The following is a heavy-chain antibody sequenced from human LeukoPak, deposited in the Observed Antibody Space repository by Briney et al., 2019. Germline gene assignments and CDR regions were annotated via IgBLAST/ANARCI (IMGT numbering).Heavy chain of an antibody. CDR2: IYYSGST. CDR1: GGSISSSSYY. Sequence: SETLSLTCTVSGGSISSSSYYWGWIRQPPGKGLEWIGSIYYSGSTYYNPSLKSRVTISVDTSKNQFSLKLSSVTAADTAVYYCARDQVVGAIRWFDPWGQGTLVTVSS. V-gene: IGHV4-39*02. J-gene: IGHJ5*02. D-gene: IGHD1-26*01. CDR3: ARDQVVGAIRWFDP.